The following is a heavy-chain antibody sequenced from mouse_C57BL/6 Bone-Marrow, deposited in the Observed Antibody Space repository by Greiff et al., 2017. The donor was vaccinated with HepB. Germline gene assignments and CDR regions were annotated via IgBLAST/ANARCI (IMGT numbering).Heavy chain of an antibody. CDR3: ARTHGDY. CDR2: IYPSDSET. Sequence: QVHVKQPGAELVRPGSSVKLSCKASGYTFTSYWMDWVKQRPGQGLEWIGNIYPSDSETHYNQKFKDKATLTVDKSSSTAYMQLSSLTSEDSAVYYCARTHGDYWGQGTTLTVSS. CDR1: GYTFTSYW. V-gene: IGHV1-61*01. J-gene: IGHJ2*01.